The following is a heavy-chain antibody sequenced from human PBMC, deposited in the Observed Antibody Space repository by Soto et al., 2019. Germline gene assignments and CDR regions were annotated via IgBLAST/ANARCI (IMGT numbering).Heavy chain of an antibody. Sequence: GALARICRASGFTVCRFQLNWIRQAPGKGLEWISYLNSYGNIINYADSVRGRFTISRDSAKNSLYLQMNSLRAEDTAVYYCATQFHFHCSDDWGHGTLFTAS. D-gene: IGHD3-9*01. CDR3: ATQFHFHCSDD. CDR1: GFTVCRFQ. CDR2: LNSYGNII. J-gene: IGHJ4*01. V-gene: IGHV3-48*03.